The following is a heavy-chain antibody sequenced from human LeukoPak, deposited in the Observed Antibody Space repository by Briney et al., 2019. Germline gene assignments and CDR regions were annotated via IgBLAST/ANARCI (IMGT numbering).Heavy chain of an antibody. V-gene: IGHV3-7*01. D-gene: IGHD6-19*01. CDR2: IKQDGSEK. Sequence: GGSLRLSCAASGFTFSYYWMSWVRQAPGKGLEWVANIKQDGSEKYYVDSVKGRFTISRDNAKNSLYLQMNSLRAEDTAFYYCSRAEYSSDWGQGTLVTVSS. CDR3: SRAEYSSD. J-gene: IGHJ4*02. CDR1: GFTFSYYW.